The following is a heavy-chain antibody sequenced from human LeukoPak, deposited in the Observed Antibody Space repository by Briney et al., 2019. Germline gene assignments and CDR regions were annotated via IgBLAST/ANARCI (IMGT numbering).Heavy chain of an antibody. V-gene: IGHV1-18*04. Sequence: GASVKVSCKASGYTFTGYYMHWVRQAPGQGLEWMGWISAYNGNTNYAQKLQGRVTMTTDTSTSTAYMELRSLRSDDTAVYYCARDLVQFYYDSSGYYGDAFDIWGQGTMVTVSS. CDR3: ARDLVQFYYDSSGYYGDAFDI. CDR1: GYTFTGYY. CDR2: ISAYNGNT. J-gene: IGHJ3*02. D-gene: IGHD3-22*01.